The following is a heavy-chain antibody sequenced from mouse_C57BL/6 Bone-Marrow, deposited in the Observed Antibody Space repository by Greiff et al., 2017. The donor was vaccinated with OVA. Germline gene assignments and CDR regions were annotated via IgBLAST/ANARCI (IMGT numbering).Heavy chain of an antibody. CDR3: AILPHAMDD. J-gene: IGHJ4*01. Sequence: VQVVESGAELARPGASVKMSCKASGYTFTSYTMHWVKQRPGQGLEWIGYINPSSGYTKYNQKFKDKATLTADQSSSTAYMQLSSLTSEDSAVYYCAILPHAMDDWGQGTSVTVSS. D-gene: IGHD2-1*01. CDR1: GYTFTSYT. V-gene: IGHV1-4*01. CDR2: INPSSGYT.